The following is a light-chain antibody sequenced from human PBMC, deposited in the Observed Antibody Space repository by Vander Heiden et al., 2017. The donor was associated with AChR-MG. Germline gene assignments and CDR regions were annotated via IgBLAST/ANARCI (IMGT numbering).Light chain of an antibody. CDR2: GNT. Sequence: QAVLLQPPPVSGAPGQRVTISCTGSNSRLGAGSDVHWDQHVQGTAPKLLIYGNTNRPSGVPDRISGSQSGTSASLAITGLQAEDEADYYCQSYDSILSGSVFGGGTKLTVL. CDR3: QSYDSILSGSV. J-gene: IGLJ3*02. V-gene: IGLV1-40*01. CDR1: NSRLGAGSD.